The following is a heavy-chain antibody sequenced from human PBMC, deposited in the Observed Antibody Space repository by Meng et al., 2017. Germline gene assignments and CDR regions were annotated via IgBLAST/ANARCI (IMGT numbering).Heavy chain of an antibody. CDR1: GGTFSSYA. CDR2: IIPIFGTA. J-gene: IGHJ4*02. Sequence: QGQHVESGAEGRKPGSWVKVACKASGGTFSSYAISWVRQAPGQGLEWMGGIIPIFGTANYAQKFQGRVTITADKSTSTAYMELSSLRSEDTAVYYCARDGVGATEGYFDYWGQGTLVTVSS. V-gene: IGHV1-69*06. CDR3: ARDGVGATEGYFDY. D-gene: IGHD1-26*01.